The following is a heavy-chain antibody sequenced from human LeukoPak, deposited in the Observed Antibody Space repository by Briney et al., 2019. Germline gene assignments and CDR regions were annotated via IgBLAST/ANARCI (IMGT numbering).Heavy chain of an antibody. CDR2: INPSSGGT. CDR1: GYTFTGYY. V-gene: IGHV1-2*02. D-gene: IGHD5-24*01. CDR3: ARVPDGYSMYYFDY. J-gene: IGHJ4*02. Sequence: ASVKVSCKSSGYTFTGYYMRWVRQAPGQGLEWMGWINPSSGGTNYAQKFQGRVTMTRDTSISTAYMELSRLRSDDTAVYYCARVPDGYSMYYFDYWGQGTLVTVSS.